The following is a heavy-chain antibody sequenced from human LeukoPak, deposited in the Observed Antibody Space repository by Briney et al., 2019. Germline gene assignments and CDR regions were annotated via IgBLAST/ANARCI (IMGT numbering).Heavy chain of an antibody. CDR3: ARDPYYDFWSGYYNLDY. D-gene: IGHD3-3*01. CDR1: GFTFSSYW. Sequence: SGGSLRLSCAASGFTFSSYWMHWVRQAPGKGLVWVSRINTDGSSTSYADSVKGRFTISRDNAKNTLYLQMNSLRAEDTAVYYCARDPYYDFWSGYYNLDYRGQGTLVTVSS. V-gene: IGHV3-74*01. CDR2: INTDGSST. J-gene: IGHJ4*02.